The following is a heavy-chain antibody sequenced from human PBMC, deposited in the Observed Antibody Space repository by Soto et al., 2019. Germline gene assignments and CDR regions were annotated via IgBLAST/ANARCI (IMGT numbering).Heavy chain of an antibody. CDR1: GYTFTSYG. J-gene: IGHJ4*02. D-gene: IGHD6-13*01. CDR3: ARESSSSCHDY. V-gene: IGHV1-18*01. CDR2: ISAYNGNT. Sequence: QVQLVQSGAEVKKPGASVKVSCKASGYTFTSYGISWVRQAPGQGLECMGWISAYNGNTNYAQKLQDRVTLTTATSTSTAYMERRSLSAEDTAVYYCARESSSSCHDYWGQGTLVTVSS.